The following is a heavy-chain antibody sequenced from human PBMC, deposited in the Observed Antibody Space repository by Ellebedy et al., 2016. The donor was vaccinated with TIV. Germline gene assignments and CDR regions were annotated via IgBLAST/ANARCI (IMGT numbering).Heavy chain of an antibody. CDR2: INPNSGGT. J-gene: IGHJ3*02. V-gene: IGHV1-2*02. Sequence: ASVKVSCKASGYTFTGYYMHWVRQAPGQGLEWMGWINPNSGGTNYAQKFQGRVTMTRDTSISTAYMELSSLRSEDTAVYYCARVNWNYGDAFDIWGQGTMVTVSS. CDR3: ARVNWNYGDAFDI. CDR1: GYTFTGYY. D-gene: IGHD1-7*01.